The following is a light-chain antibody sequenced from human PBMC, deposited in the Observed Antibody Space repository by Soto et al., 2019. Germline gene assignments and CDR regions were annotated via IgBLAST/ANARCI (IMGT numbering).Light chain of an antibody. V-gene: IGLV1-44*01. J-gene: IGLJ3*02. CDR2: SNI. CDR1: RSNIGRNI. Sequence: QSVLSQPPSASGTPGQTVTISCSGSRSNIGRNIVNCYQQLPGTAPKLLIYSNIQRPSGVPDRFSASKSGTSASLAISGLQSDDEADYYCASWDDSLKGPVFGGGTKVTV. CDR3: ASWDDSLKGPV.